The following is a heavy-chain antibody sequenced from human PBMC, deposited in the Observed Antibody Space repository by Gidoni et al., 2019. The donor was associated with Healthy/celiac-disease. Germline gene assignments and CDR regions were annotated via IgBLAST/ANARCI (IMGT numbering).Heavy chain of an antibody. CDR2: IYWNDDK. V-gene: IGHV2-5*01. D-gene: IGHD6-13*01. J-gene: IGHJ4*02. CDR3: AHRPPSYSSHVVFDY. Sequence: QITLKESGPTLVNPTQTLTLTCTFSGFSLSTSGVGVGWIRQPPGKALEWLALIYWNDDKRYSPSLKSRLTITKDTSKNQVVLTMTNMDPVDTATYYCAHRPPSYSSHVVFDYWGQGTLVTVSS. CDR1: GFSLSTSGVG.